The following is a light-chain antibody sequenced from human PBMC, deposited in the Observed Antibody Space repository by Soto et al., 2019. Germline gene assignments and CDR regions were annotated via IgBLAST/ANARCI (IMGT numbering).Light chain of an antibody. CDR3: QQYNNWPPKVT. Sequence: EIVMTQSTATPSVFPRGRATLSFRAIQSVSSNLAWYQQKPGQAPRLLIYGASTRATGIPARFSGSGSGTEFTLTISSLQSEDFAVYYCQQYNNWPPKVTFGQGTKVDIK. CDR2: GAS. J-gene: IGKJ1*01. CDR1: QSVSSN. V-gene: IGKV3-15*01.